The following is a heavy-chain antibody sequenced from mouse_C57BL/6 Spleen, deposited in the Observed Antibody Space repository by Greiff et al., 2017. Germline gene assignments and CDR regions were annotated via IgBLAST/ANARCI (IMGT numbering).Heavy chain of an antibody. CDR3: ARSNYDYYFDY. J-gene: IGHJ2*01. V-gene: IGHV3-6*01. D-gene: IGHD2-4*01. CDR2: ISYDGSN. CDR1: GYSITSGYY. Sequence: ESGPGLVKPSQSLSLTCSVTGYSITSGYYWNWIRQFPGNKLEWMGYISYDGSNNYNPSLKNRISITRDTSKNQFFLKLNSVTTEDTATYYCARSNYDYYFDYWGQGTTLTVSS.